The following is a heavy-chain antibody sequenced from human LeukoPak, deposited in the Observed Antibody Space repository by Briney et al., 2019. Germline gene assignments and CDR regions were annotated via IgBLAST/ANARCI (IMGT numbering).Heavy chain of an antibody. J-gene: IGHJ4*02. Sequence: GGSLRLSCAVSGFTFRKYSMNWVRQAPGKGLEWVSSISSSCTYRYYADSVKGRFTISRDNAKDSLYLQMNSLRAEDTAVYYCARDLVGGRYSSIWYRFSGPDYFDYWGQGTLVTVSS. D-gene: IGHD6-13*01. CDR1: GFTFRKYS. CDR3: ARDLVGGRYSSIWYRFSGPDYFDY. V-gene: IGHV3-21*01. CDR2: ISSSCTYR.